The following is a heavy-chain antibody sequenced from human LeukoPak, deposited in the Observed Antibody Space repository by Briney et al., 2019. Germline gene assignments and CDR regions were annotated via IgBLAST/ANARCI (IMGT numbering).Heavy chain of an antibody. J-gene: IGHJ4*02. D-gene: IGHD2-2*01. CDR1: GFTFSSYA. CDR2: ISGSGGST. V-gene: IGHV3-23*01. CDR3: AKDPSGCSSTSCPFDY. Sequence: GGSLRLSCAASGFTFSSYAMSWVRQAPGKGLEWVSAISGSGGSTYYADSVKGRFTISRDNSKNTLYLQMNSLRAEDTAVYYCAKDPSGCSSTSCPFDYWGQGTLVTVSS.